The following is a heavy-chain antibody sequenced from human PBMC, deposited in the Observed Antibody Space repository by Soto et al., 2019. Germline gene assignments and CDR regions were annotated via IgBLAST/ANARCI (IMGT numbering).Heavy chain of an antibody. CDR1: GFTFSNAW. V-gene: IGHV3-15*01. CDR2: IKRKTDGGTI. CDR3: TTELSLYCNGTSCYSDAFDI. Sequence: PGGSLRLSCAASGFTFSNAWMTWVRQAPGKGLEWVGRIKRKTDGGTIDYAAPVKGRFTISRDDSKSALYLQMNSLKTEDTAVYYCTTELSLYCNGTSCYSDAFDIWGQGTMVTVSS. D-gene: IGHD2-2*02. J-gene: IGHJ3*02.